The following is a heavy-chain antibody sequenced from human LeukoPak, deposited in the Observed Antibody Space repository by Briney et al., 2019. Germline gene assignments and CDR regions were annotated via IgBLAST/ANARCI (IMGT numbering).Heavy chain of an antibody. Sequence: SETLSLTCTVSGGSISSDSYYWSWIRQHPGKGLEWIGYIYYSGSTYYNPSLKSRVTISLDTSTNQFSLKLSSVTAADTAVYYCARSYCSSISCYYWFDPWGQGTLVTVSS. CDR1: GGSISSDSYY. V-gene: IGHV4-31*03. CDR3: ARSYCSSISCYYWFDP. D-gene: IGHD2-2*01. CDR2: IYYSGST. J-gene: IGHJ5*02.